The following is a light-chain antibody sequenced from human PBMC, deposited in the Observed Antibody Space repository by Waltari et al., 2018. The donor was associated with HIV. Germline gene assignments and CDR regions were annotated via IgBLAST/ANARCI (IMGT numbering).Light chain of an antibody. CDR2: ASS. J-gene: IGKJ1*01. CDR3: QQADGLPWT. Sequence: DIQMTQSPFFVSASVGDRVTITCRASQAISSWLTWYQQRPGAAPKLLIYASSTLQSGVPTRVNGGRSGANFTLTISSLQPEDFATYFCQQADGLPWTFGQGTKVEMK. V-gene: IGKV1-12*01. CDR1: QAISSW.